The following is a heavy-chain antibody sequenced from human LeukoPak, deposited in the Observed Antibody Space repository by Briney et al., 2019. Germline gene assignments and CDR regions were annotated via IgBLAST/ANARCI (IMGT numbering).Heavy chain of an antibody. CDR3: ATSSGKRFDY. V-gene: IGHV4-34*01. J-gene: IGHJ4*02. CDR2: INHSGST. D-gene: IGHD4-23*01. Sequence: SETLSLTCAVYGGSFSGYYWSWIRQPPGKGLEWIGEINHSGSTNYNPSLKSRVTISVDTSKNQFSLKLSSVTAADTAVYYCATSSGKRFDYWGQGTLVTVSS. CDR1: GGSFSGYY.